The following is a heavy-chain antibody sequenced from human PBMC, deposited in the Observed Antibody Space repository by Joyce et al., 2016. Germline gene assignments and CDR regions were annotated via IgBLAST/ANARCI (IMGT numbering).Heavy chain of an antibody. V-gene: IGHV3-74*01. CDR1: GFSFSGYW. CDR3: VRGISARPGGPNWFDP. D-gene: IGHD6-6*01. Sequence: EVQLVESGGGLVQPGGSLRLSCAASGFSFSGYWIHGVRQAPGKGLGWVSRINTDGSSKRFADSVKGRFTISRDNAKNTLYLQMNSLRAEDTAVYYCVRGISARPGGPNWFDPWGQGTLVTVSS. CDR2: INTDGSSK. J-gene: IGHJ5*02.